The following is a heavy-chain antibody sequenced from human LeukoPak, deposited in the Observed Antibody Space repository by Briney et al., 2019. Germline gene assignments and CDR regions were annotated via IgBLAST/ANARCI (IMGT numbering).Heavy chain of an antibody. CDR3: AKDIGERGYKDY. V-gene: IGHV3-43*02. CDR2: ISGDGGTT. Sequence: GGSLRLSCAASGFTFNSYGMHWVRQAPGKGLEWVSLISGDGGTTYYADSMKGRFTISRDNSKNSLYLQLNSLRTEGTAFYYCAKDIGERGYKDYWGQGTLVTVSS. D-gene: IGHD5-18*01. J-gene: IGHJ4*02. CDR1: GFTFNSYG.